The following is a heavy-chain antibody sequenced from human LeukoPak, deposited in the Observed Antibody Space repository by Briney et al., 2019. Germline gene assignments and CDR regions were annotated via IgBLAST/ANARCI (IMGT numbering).Heavy chain of an antibody. V-gene: IGHV1-69*05. CDR2: IIPIFGTA. CDR1: AVTFSSDG. J-gene: IGHJ4*02. CDR3: ARGTGGMATIYYFDY. D-gene: IGHD5-24*01. Sequence: FSSNASAVTFSSDGVSRVRQAPAQRHEWMGGIIPIFGTANYAQKFQGRVTITTDESTSTAYMELSSLRAEDTAVYYCARGTGGMATIYYFDYRGQGTLVTVSS.